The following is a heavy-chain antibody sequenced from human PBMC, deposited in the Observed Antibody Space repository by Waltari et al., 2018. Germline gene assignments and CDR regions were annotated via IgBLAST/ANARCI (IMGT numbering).Heavy chain of an antibody. CDR1: GYTFTSYD. J-gene: IGHJ4*02. CDR2: MNPNSGNT. Sequence: QVQLVQSGAEVKKPGASVKVSCKASGYTFTSYDINRVRQATGQGLEWMGWMNPNSGNTGYAQEFQGRVTITRNTSISTAYMELSSLRSEDTAVYYCARGRDDYYGSGSYDYWGQGTLVTVSS. D-gene: IGHD3-10*01. CDR3: ARGRDDYYGSGSYDY. V-gene: IGHV1-8*03.